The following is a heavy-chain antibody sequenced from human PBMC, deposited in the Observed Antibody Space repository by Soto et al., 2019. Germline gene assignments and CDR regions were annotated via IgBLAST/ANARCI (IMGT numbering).Heavy chain of an antibody. D-gene: IGHD6-19*01. CDR3: VREIASRW. CDR2: INKDGSEK. V-gene: IGHV3-7*01. CDR1: GFTFTSYW. J-gene: IGHJ6*04. Sequence: EVQVVESGGGLVQPGGSLRLSCAASGFTFTSYWMTWVRQAPGRGLEWVANINKDGSEKSYVDSVKGRFTISRDNAKSSLYMQMNSRRADDTAVYYCVREIASRWWGKGTTVIVSS.